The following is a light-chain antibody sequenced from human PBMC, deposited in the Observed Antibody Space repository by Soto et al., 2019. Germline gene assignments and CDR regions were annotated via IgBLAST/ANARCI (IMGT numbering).Light chain of an antibody. V-gene: IGLV1-40*01. J-gene: IGLJ1*01. Sequence: QSVLTQPPSVSGAPGQRVTISCTGSSSNIGAGYDVHWYQQFPGTAPKFVIYENNRRPSGVPDRFSGSKSGTSASLAITGLQAEDEGDYYCQAYDSGLSGYVFGTGTKRTVL. CDR1: SSNIGAGYD. CDR3: QAYDSGLSGYV. CDR2: ENN.